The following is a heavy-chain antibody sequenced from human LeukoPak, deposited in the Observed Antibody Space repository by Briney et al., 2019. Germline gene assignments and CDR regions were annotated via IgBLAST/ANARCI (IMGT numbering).Heavy chain of an antibody. D-gene: IGHD3-3*01. CDR2: IIPIFGTA. J-gene: IGHJ5*02. Sequence: SVKVSCKASGYTFTSYGISWVRQAPGQGLEWMGGIIPIFGTANYAQKLQGRVTITADESTSTAYMELSSLRSEDTAVYYCARGGNTTIFGVLIGWFDPWGQGTLVTVSS. CDR1: GYTFTSYG. V-gene: IGHV1-69*13. CDR3: ARGGNTTIFGVLIGWFDP.